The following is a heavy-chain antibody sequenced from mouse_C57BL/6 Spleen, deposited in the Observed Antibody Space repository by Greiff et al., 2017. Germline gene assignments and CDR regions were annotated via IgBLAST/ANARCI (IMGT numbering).Heavy chain of an antibody. CDR3: ARSGYYGSSYGYFDV. J-gene: IGHJ1*03. Sequence: QQSGAELVKPGASVKISCKASGYAFSSYWMNWVKQRPGKGLEWIGQIYPGDGDTNYNGKFKGKAKLTADKSSSTAYMQLSSLTSEDSAVYFCARSGYYGSSYGYFDVWGTGTTVTVSS. CDR1: GYAFSSYW. D-gene: IGHD1-1*01. V-gene: IGHV1-80*01. CDR2: IYPGDGDT.